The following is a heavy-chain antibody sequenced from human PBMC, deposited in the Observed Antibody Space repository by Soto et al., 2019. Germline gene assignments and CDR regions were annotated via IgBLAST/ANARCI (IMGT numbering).Heavy chain of an antibody. CDR1: GYTFTSYA. Sequence: GASVKVSCKASGYTFTSYAMHWVRQAPGQRLEWMGWINAGNGNTKYSQKFQGRVTITRDTSASTAYMELSSLRSEDTAVYYCARSYCGGDCYRHYYYYGMDVWGQGTTVTVSS. V-gene: IGHV1-3*01. CDR2: INAGNGNT. D-gene: IGHD2-21*02. CDR3: ARSYCGGDCYRHYYYYGMDV. J-gene: IGHJ6*02.